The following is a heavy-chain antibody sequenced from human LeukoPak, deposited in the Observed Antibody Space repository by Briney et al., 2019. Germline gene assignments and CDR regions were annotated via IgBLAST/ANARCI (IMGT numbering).Heavy chain of an antibody. CDR1: GGSISNYY. V-gene: IGHV4-4*07. Sequence: SETLSLTCTVSGGSISNYYWSWIRQPAGKGLEWIGRIYTSGSTNYNPSLKSRVTISVDTSKNQFSLKLSSVTAADTAVYYCARSSEGRYYYDSSGYSYYYYYMDVWDKGTTVTISS. CDR3: ARSSEGRYYYDSSGYSYYYYYMDV. D-gene: IGHD3-22*01. CDR2: IYTSGST. J-gene: IGHJ6*03.